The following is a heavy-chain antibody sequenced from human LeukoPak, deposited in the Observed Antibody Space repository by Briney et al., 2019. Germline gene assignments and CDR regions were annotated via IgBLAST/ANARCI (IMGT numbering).Heavy chain of an antibody. CDR2: ISSSDTAI. V-gene: IGHV3-11*01. CDR1: GFTLSDYY. J-gene: IGHJ4*02. D-gene: IGHD1-26*01. CDR3: ARRRDSGSLQHFDY. Sequence: GGSLRLSCAASGFTLSDYYMSWIPHAPEKGLEYVSYISSSDTAIHYAHSVKGRFTISRDNAKDSLYLQMNSLRAEDTAVYYCARRRDSGSLQHFDYWGQGTLVTVSS.